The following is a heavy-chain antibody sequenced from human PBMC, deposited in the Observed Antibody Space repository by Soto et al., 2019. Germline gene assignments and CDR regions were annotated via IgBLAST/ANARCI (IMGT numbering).Heavy chain of an antibody. Sequence: SETLSLTCAVSGYSISSGYYWGWIRQPPGKGLEWIGSIYHSGSTYYNPSLKSRVTISVDTSKNQFSLKLSSVTAADTAVYYCATAGRYDYLWGSYRPTSNLNWFDHWGQGTLVTVSS. CDR3: ATAGRYDYLWGSYRPTSNLNWFDH. CDR2: IYHSGST. J-gene: IGHJ5*02. D-gene: IGHD3-16*02. V-gene: IGHV4-38-2*01. CDR1: GYSISSGYY.